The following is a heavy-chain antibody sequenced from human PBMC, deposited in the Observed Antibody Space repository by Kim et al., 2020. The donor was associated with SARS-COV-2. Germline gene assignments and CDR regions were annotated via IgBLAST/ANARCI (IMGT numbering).Heavy chain of an antibody. Sequence: GGSLRLSCAASGFTFSSYAMSWVRQAPGKGLEWVSAISGSGGSTYYADSVKGRFTISRDNSKNTLYLQMNSLRAEDTAVYYCAKDPGRGGYVHWYFDLWGRGTLVTVSS. CDR2: ISGSGGST. CDR3: AKDPGRGGYVHWYFDL. V-gene: IGHV3-23*01. CDR1: GFTFSSYA. J-gene: IGHJ2*01. D-gene: IGHD3-22*01.